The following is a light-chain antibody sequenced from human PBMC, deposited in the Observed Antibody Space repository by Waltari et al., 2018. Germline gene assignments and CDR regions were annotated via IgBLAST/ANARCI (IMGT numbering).Light chain of an antibody. CDR3: QAWDSSTAV. CDR1: KLGNKY. Sequence: SYELTQPPSVSVSPGQTATITCSGDKLGNKYACWYQQKPGQSPLLVIYQDNKRPSGIPERFSGSNSGNTATLTISGTQAVDEADYYCQAWDSSTAVFGGGTELTVL. J-gene: IGLJ2*01. CDR2: QDN. V-gene: IGLV3-1*01.